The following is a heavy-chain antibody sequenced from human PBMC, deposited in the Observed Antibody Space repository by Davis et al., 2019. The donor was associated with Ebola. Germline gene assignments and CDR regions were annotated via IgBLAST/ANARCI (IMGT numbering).Heavy chain of an antibody. CDR3: AKGGGTSSSDFRRT. J-gene: IGHJ5*02. CDR2: ISWNSGSI. D-gene: IGHD6-6*01. V-gene: IGHV3-9*01. Sequence: PGGSLRLSCAASGFTFDDYAMHWVRHAPGKGLEWVSGISWNSGSIGYADSVKGRFTISRDNSKNTLYLQMNSLRAEDTAVYYCAKGGGTSSSDFRRTWGQGTLVTVSS. CDR1: GFTFDDYA.